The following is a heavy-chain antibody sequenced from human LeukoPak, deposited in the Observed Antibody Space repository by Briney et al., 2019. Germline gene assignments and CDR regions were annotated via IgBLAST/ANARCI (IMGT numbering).Heavy chain of an antibody. V-gene: IGHV3-20*04. Sequence: GGSLRLSCAASGFTFDDYGMSWVRQAPGKGLEWVSGINWNGGSTGYADSVKGRFTISRDNAKNSLYLQMNSLRAEDTALYYCASDIKYYYDSSGYYYSKDYWGQGTLVTVSS. CDR3: ASDIKYYYDSSGYYYSKDY. CDR1: GFTFDDYG. J-gene: IGHJ4*02. CDR2: INWNGGST. D-gene: IGHD3-22*01.